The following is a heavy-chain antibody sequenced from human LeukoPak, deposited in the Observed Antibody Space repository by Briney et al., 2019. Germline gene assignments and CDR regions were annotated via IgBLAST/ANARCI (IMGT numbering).Heavy chain of an antibody. V-gene: IGHV4-30-2*01. CDR3: ARGTGILLYWYFDL. CDR1: GGSIFSGGYS. Sequence: PSETLSLTCAVSGGSIFSGGYSWSWIRQPPGKGLERVGYIYQNGNTHYNPSLKSRVTISLDRPTNQFSLKLNSVTAADTAVYFCARGTGILLYWYFDLWGRGTHVTVSS. J-gene: IGHJ2*01. D-gene: IGHD7-27*01. CDR2: IYQNGNT.